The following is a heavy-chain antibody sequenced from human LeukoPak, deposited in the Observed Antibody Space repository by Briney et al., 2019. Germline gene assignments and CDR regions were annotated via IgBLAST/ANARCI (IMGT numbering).Heavy chain of an antibody. CDR2: INHSGST. CDR3: ATSGVDCSSTSCYVSHGYFDY. CDR1: GGSFSGYY. D-gene: IGHD2-2*01. Sequence: SETLSLTCAVYGGSFSGYYWSWIRQPPGKGLEWIGEINHSGSTNYNPSLKSRVTISVDTSKNQFSLKLSSVTAADTAVYYCATSGVDCSSTSCYVSHGYFDYWGQGTLVTVSS. V-gene: IGHV4-34*01. J-gene: IGHJ4*02.